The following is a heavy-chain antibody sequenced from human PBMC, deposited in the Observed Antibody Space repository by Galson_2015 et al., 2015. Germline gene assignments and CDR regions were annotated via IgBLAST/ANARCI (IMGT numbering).Heavy chain of an antibody. D-gene: IGHD7-27*01. CDR2: ISWNSGSI. Sequence: SLRLSCAASGFTFDDYAMHWVRQAPGKGLEWVSGISWNSGSIGYADSVKGRFTISRDNAKNSLYLQMNSLRAEDTALYYCAKDKEVTTDWGPHGMDVWGQGTTVTVSS. CDR3: AKDKEVTTDWGPHGMDV. V-gene: IGHV3-9*01. J-gene: IGHJ6*02. CDR1: GFTFDDYA.